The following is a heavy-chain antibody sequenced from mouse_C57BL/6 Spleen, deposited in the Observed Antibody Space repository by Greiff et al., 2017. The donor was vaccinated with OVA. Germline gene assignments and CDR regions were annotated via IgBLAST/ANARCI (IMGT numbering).Heavy chain of an antibody. CDR2: ISSGGSYT. J-gene: IGHJ4*01. Sequence: VQLQQSGGDLVKPGGSLKLSCAASGFPFSSYGMSWVRQTPDKRLEWVATISSGGSYTYYPDSVKGRFTISRDNAKNTLYLQMSSLKSEYTAMYYCARDDYDGYAMDYWGQGTSVTVSS. CDR3: ARDDYDGYAMDY. V-gene: IGHV5-6*01. CDR1: GFPFSSYG. D-gene: IGHD2-4*01.